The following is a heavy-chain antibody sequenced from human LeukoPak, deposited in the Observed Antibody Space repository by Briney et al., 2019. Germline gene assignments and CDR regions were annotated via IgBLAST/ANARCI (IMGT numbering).Heavy chain of an antibody. CDR2: IYSGGTT. Sequence: GGSLRLSCAASGFTVSTNYMSWVRQAPGKGLEWVSSIYSGGTTHYADSVKGRFTISRDNSNNTLYLQMNSLRAEDTAVYYCARGEGGYYQAYWGQGALVTVSS. D-gene: IGHD1-26*01. J-gene: IGHJ4*02. V-gene: IGHV3-53*01. CDR3: ARGEGGYYQAY. CDR1: GFTVSTNY.